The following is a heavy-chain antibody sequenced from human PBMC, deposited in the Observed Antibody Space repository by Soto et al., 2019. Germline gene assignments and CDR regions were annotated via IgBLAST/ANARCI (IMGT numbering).Heavy chain of an antibody. CDR2: IQPNGGST. Sequence: GASVKVFLKAFWNTFTGYYLEWGRQAPGPRPEWVGIIQPNGGSTSYAQKFQGRVTMTRDTSTSTVYMELSSLRSEDTAVYYCARDLESPTVDDFWSGPWGTYYYYGMDVWGQGTTVTVSS. CDR1: WNTFTGYY. CDR3: ARDLESPTVDDFWSGPWGTYYYYGMDV. D-gene: IGHD3-3*01. V-gene: IGHV1-46*01. J-gene: IGHJ6*02.